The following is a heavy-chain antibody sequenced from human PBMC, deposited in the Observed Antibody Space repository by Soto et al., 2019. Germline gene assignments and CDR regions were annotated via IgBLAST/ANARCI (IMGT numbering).Heavy chain of an antibody. CDR1: GYTFTSYG. Sequence: ASVKVSCKASGYTFTSYGISWVRQAPGQGLEWMGWISAYNGNTNYAQKLQGRVTMTTDTSTSTAYMELRSLRSDDTAVYYCARVWHYGSGSYYTPAGLGGFDYWGQGTLVTVSS. D-gene: IGHD3-10*01. CDR3: ARVWHYGSGSYYTPAGLGGFDY. J-gene: IGHJ4*02. V-gene: IGHV1-18*01. CDR2: ISAYNGNT.